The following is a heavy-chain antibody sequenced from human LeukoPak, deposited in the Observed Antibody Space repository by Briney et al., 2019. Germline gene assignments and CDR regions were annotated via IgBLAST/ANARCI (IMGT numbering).Heavy chain of an antibody. J-gene: IGHJ4*02. CDR3: AGSTTVLTYFDY. Sequence: SETLSLACTVSGGSISNYYWSWIRQPPGKGLEWIGSIYYSGSTNNNPSLKSRVTISEDTSKNQFSLKLSSVTAADTAVYYCAGSTTVLTYFDYWGQGTLVTVSS. CDR1: GGSISNYY. V-gene: IGHV4-59*08. CDR2: IYYSGST. D-gene: IGHD4-23*01.